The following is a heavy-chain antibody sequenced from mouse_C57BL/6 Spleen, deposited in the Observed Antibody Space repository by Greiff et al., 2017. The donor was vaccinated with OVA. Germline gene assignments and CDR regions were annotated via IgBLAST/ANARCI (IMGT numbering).Heavy chain of an antibody. V-gene: IGHV1-53*01. D-gene: IGHD2-14*01. CDR1: GYTFTSYW. CDR2: IYPSNGGT. J-gene: IGHJ2*01. CDR3: AREGVRDYVDY. Sequence: QVQLQQPGTELVKPGASVKLSCKASGYTFTSYWMHWVKQRPGQGLEWIGNIYPSNGGTNYNEKFKSKATLTVDKSSSTAYMQLSSQTSEDCAVDYGAREGVRDYVDYWGQGTTLTVSS.